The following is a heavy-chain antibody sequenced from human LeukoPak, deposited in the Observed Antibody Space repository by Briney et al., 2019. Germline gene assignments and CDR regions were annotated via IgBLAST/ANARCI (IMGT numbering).Heavy chain of an antibody. Sequence: GGSLRLSCAASGFTFSSYAMSWVRQAPGKGLEWVSAISGSGGSTYYADSVKGWFTISRDNSKNTLYLQMNSLRAEDTAVYYCAKGYDILTGYYSDYFDYWGQGTLVTVSS. D-gene: IGHD3-9*01. CDR2: ISGSGGST. V-gene: IGHV3-23*01. CDR3: AKGYDILTGYYSDYFDY. CDR1: GFTFSSYA. J-gene: IGHJ4*02.